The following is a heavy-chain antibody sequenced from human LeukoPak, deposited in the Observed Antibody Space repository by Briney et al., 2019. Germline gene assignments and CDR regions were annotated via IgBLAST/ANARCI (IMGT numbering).Heavy chain of an antibody. J-gene: IGHJ4*02. CDR1: GFTFSSYW. D-gene: IGHD3-10*01. V-gene: IGHV3-7*01. CDR2: IKQDGSEK. CDR3: ARESSTYYYGSGNNY. Sequence: PGGSLRLSCAASGFTFSSYWMNWVRQAPGKGLEWVANIKQDGSEKYYVDSVKGRFTISRDNAKNSLYLQMNSLRAEDTAVYYCARESSTYYYGSGNNYWGQGTLVTVSS.